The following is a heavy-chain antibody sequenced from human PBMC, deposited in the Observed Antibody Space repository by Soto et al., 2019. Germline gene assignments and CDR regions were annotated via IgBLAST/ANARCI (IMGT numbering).Heavy chain of an antibody. CDR2: ISSSSSYI. CDR1: GFTFSSYS. CDR3: AIDRRMVGGSGGYADYYYGMDV. Sequence: GGSLRLSCAASGFTFSSYSMNWVRQAPGKGLEWVSSISSSSSYIYYADSVKGRFTISRDNAKNSLYLQMNSLRAEDTAVDYCAIDRRMVGGSGGYADYYYGMDVWGQGTTVTVSS. V-gene: IGHV3-21*01. D-gene: IGHD3-10*01. J-gene: IGHJ6*02.